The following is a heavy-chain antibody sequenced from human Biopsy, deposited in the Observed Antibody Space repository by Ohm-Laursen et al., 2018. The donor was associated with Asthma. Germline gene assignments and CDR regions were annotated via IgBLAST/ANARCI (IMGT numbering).Heavy chain of an antibody. CDR1: GFTFTDYW. CDR3: AREGVAGTHIED. J-gene: IGHJ4*02. D-gene: IGHD6-19*01. Sequence: SLRLSCTAPGFTFTDYWMHWVRQAPGKGLEWVSVIYSGGTSHTADSVRGRFTISRDYSKNTLSLQMNSLTAEDTAVYYCAREGVAGTHIEDWGQGTLVTVSS. V-gene: IGHV3-53*05. CDR2: IYSGGTS.